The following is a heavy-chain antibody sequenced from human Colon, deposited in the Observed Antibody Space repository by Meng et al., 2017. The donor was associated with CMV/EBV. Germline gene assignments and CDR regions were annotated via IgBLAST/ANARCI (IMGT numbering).Heavy chain of an antibody. CDR2: INPNSGGT. CDR1: GYTFTGYY. D-gene: IGHD3-10*01. Sequence: QVQLVPSGAEVKKPGAAVKVSCKSSGYTFTGYYMHWVRQAPGQGLEWMGWINPNSGGTNYAQKFQGRVTMTRDTSISTAYMELSRLRSDDTAVYYCARDLRVWFGEFKNWGQGTLVTVSS. J-gene: IGHJ4*02. V-gene: IGHV1-2*02. CDR3: ARDLRVWFGEFKN.